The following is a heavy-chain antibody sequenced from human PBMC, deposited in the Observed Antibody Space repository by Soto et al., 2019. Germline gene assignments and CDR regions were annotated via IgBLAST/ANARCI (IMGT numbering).Heavy chain of an antibody. CDR3: ARVFLRQQLVPAPDY. D-gene: IGHD6-13*01. CDR2: ISYDGSNK. J-gene: IGHJ4*02. Sequence: GGSLRLSCAASGFTFSSYAMHWVRQAPGKGLEWVAVISYDGSNKYYADSVKGRFTISRDNSKNTLYLQMNSLRAEDTAVYYCARVFLRQQLVPAPDYWGQGTLVTVSS. CDR1: GFTFSSYA. V-gene: IGHV3-30-3*01.